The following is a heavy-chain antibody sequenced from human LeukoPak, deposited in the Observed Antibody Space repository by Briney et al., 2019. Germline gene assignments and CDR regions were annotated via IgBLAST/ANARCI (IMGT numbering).Heavy chain of an antibody. D-gene: IGHD6-6*01. CDR3: ASNRGESSSSAFDY. CDR2: ISSSGSTI. CDR1: GFTFSDYY. J-gene: IGHJ4*02. Sequence: GGSLRLSCAASGFTFSDYYMSWIRQAPGKGLEWVSYISSSGSTIYYADSVKGRFTISRDNARNSLYLQMNSLRAEDTAVYYCASNRGESSSSAFDYWGQGTLVTVSS. V-gene: IGHV3-11*01.